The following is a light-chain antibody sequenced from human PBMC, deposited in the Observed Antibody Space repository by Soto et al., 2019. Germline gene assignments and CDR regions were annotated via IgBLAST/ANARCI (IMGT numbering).Light chain of an antibody. CDR2: DVS. CDR3: GSYTSSSSWV. Sequence: QSALTQPASVSGSPGQSITVSCTGSSSDVGTYNSVSWYQQHPGKAPKLIIYDVSNRPSGVSNGFSGSKSGNTASLTISGLQTEDEADYYCGSYTSSSSWVFGGGTQLTVL. V-gene: IGLV2-14*03. J-gene: IGLJ3*02. CDR1: SSDVGTYNS.